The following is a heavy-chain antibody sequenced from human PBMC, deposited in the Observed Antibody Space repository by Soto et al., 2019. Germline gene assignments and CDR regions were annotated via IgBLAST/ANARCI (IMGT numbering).Heavy chain of an antibody. CDR2: INHSGST. Sequence: QVQLQQWGAGLLKPSETLSLTCAVYGGSFSGYYWSWIRQPPGKGLEWIGEINHSGSTNYNPSLKSRVTISVYTSKNQFSLLLSSVTAADTAVYYCARRPHSVYATVLLRYYYGMDVWGQGTTVTVSS. CDR1: GGSFSGYY. V-gene: IGHV4-34*01. D-gene: IGHD4-17*01. J-gene: IGHJ6*02. CDR3: ARRPHSVYATVLLRYYYGMDV.